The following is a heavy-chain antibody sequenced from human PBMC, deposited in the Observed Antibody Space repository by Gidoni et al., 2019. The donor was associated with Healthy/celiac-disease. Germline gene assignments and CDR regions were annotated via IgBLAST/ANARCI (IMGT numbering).Heavy chain of an antibody. Sequence: QLQLQESGPGLVKPSETLSLTCTVSGGSISSSSYYWGWIRQPPGKGLEWIGSIYYSGSTYYNPSLKSRVTISVDTSKNQFSLKLSSVTAADTAVYYCARLGSGYLTYSYGMDVWGQGTTVTVSS. V-gene: IGHV4-39*01. CDR1: GGSISSSSYY. CDR2: IYYSGST. J-gene: IGHJ6*02. D-gene: IGHD3-22*01. CDR3: ARLGSGYLTYSYGMDV.